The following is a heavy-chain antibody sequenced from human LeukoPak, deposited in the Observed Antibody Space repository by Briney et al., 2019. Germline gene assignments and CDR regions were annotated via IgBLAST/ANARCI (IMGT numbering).Heavy chain of an antibody. V-gene: IGHV4-34*01. Sequence: SETLSLTCAVYGGSFSGYYWSWIRQPPGKGLEWIGEINHSGSTNYNPSLKSRVTISVDTSKNQFSLKLSSVTAADTAVYYCARENYYDFWSGYPNWFDPWGQGTLVTVSS. J-gene: IGHJ5*02. D-gene: IGHD3-3*01. CDR1: GGSFSGYY. CDR3: ARENYYDFWSGYPNWFDP. CDR2: INHSGST.